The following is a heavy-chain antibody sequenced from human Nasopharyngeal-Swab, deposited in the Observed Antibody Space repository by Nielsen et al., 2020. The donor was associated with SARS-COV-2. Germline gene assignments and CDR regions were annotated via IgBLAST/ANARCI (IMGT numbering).Heavy chain of an antibody. V-gene: IGHV1-46*01. CDR3: AMVVAGTIDY. J-gene: IGHJ4*02. CDR2: INPSGGST. Sequence: WVRQAPGQGLEWMGIINPSGGSTNYAQKLQGRVTMTTDTSTSTAYMELRSLRSDDTAVYYCAMVVAGTIDYWGQGTLVTVSS. D-gene: IGHD6-19*01.